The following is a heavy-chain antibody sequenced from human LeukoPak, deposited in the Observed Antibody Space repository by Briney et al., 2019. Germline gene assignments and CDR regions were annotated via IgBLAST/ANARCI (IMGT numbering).Heavy chain of an antibody. V-gene: IGHV3-43*01. J-gene: IGHJ6*03. D-gene: IGHD1-26*01. CDR2: ISWDGGST. CDR3: AKSGAPGLLPLFYYMDV. Sequence: GGSLRLSCAASGFTFDDYTMHWARQAPGKGLEWVSLISWDGGSTYYADSVKGRFTISRDNSKNSLYLQMNSLRTEDTALYYCAKSGAPGLLPLFYYMDVWGKGTTVTVSS. CDR1: GFTFDDYT.